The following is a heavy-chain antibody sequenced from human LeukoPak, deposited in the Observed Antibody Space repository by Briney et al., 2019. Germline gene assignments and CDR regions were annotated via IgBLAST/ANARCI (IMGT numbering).Heavy chain of an antibody. V-gene: IGHV3-7*01. CDR3: ARVHHSSSWGTDDC. D-gene: IGHD6-13*01. CDR1: GFTFTTYW. Sequence: GGSLRLSCAASGFTFTTYWMGWVRQAPGKGPEWVANINQVGSSKYFVDSVKGRFTISRDNAKNSLYLHMNSLRAEDTAVYYCARVHHSSSWGTDDCWGQGTLVTVSS. J-gene: IGHJ4*02. CDR2: INQVGSSK.